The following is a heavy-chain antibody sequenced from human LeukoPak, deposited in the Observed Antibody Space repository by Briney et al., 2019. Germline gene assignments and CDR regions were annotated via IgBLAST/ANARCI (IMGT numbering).Heavy chain of an antibody. CDR2: IYSGGST. Sequence: GGSLRLSCAASGFTVSSNYMSWVRQAPGKGLEWVSVIYSGGSTYYADPVKGRFTISRDNSKNTLYLQMNSLRAEDTAVYYCARDGLLPGALKNYYYGMDVWGQGTTVTVSS. V-gene: IGHV3-66*01. J-gene: IGHJ6*02. CDR1: GFTVSSNY. CDR3: ARDGLLPGALKNYYYGMDV. D-gene: IGHD2-15*01.